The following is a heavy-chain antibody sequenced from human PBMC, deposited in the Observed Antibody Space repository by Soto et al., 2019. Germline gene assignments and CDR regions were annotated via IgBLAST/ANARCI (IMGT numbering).Heavy chain of an antibody. D-gene: IGHD3-22*01. CDR1: GYSFSYYG. Sequence: ASVKVSCKAFGYSFSYYGINWVRQAPGQGLEWMGWSNPYNGHKNYAQKFADRLTMTTDTSTATVSMGLRNLKSDDTAVYYCVRVILMRYDNSGFYSRGQGPLVTVSS. V-gene: IGHV1-18*01. CDR2: SNPYNGHK. CDR3: VRVILMRYDNSGFYS. J-gene: IGHJ4*02.